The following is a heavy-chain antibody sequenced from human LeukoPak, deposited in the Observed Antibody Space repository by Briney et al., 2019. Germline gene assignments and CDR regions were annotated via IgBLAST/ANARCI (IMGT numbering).Heavy chain of an antibody. Sequence: SGESLKISCKGSGYSFTSYWIGWVRQMPGKGLEWMGIIYPGDSDTRYSPSFQGQVTISADKSISTAYLQWSSLKASDTAMYYCACQYYYGSGSYYYLDYWGQGTLVTVSS. V-gene: IGHV5-51*01. CDR3: ACQYYYGSGSYYYLDY. CDR2: IYPGDSDT. J-gene: IGHJ4*02. D-gene: IGHD3-10*01. CDR1: GYSFTSYW.